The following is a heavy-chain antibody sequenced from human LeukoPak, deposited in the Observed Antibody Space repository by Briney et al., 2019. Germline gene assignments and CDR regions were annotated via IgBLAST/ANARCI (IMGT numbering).Heavy chain of an antibody. V-gene: IGHV4-59*01. D-gene: IGHD2-21*02. CDR1: GNSISSDYY. Sequence: SETLSLTCTVSGNSISSDYYWGWIRQPPGKGLEWIGYIYYSGSTNYNPSLKSRVTISVDTSKNQFSLKLSSVTAADTAVYYCAREAYCGGDCYSGFDYWGQGTLVTVSS. J-gene: IGHJ4*02. CDR2: IYYSGST. CDR3: AREAYCGGDCYSGFDY.